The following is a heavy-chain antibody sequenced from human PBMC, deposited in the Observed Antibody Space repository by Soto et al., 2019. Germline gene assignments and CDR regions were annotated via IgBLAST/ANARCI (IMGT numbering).Heavy chain of an antibody. J-gene: IGHJ2*01. CDR2: LNPGNGNT. Sequence: QVQLVQSGAEVKEPGASVKVSCRASGYTFTNYAIHWVRQAPGQRLEWMGWLNPGNGNTKYPQKFQGRVTITRDTSASTAYMFLRSLRSEVTAVYYCARDQGIPYCGGDCYSDWYFDLWGRGTLVTVSS. CDR3: ARDQGIPYCGGDCYSDWYFDL. V-gene: IGHV1-3*01. D-gene: IGHD2-21*01. CDR1: GYTFTNYA.